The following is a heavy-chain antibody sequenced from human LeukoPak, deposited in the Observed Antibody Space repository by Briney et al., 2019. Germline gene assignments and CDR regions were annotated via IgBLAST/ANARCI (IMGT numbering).Heavy chain of an antibody. CDR2: IKQDGSEK. J-gene: IGHJ4*02. CDR3: ARVEGIAARLYFDY. D-gene: IGHD6-6*01. CDR1: GFTFSSYW. Sequence: PGGSLRLSCAASGFTFSSYWMSWVRQAPGKGLEWVANIKQDGSEKYYVDSVKGRFTISRDNAKNSLYLQMNSLRAEDTAVYYCARVEGIAARLYFDYWGQGTLVTVSS. V-gene: IGHV3-7*01.